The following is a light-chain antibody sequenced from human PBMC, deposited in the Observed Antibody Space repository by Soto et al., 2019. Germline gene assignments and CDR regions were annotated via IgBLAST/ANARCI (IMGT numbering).Light chain of an antibody. Sequence: EIVMTQSPATLSVSPGERATLSCRASQSVSSNLAWYQQKPGQAPRLLIYGASTRATGIPARFSGSGCGTVFTLTFSSLQSEDSAVYYCQQYNSWPRTFGQGTKVEIK. CDR1: QSVSSN. CDR2: GAS. V-gene: IGKV3-15*01. CDR3: QQYNSWPRT. J-gene: IGKJ1*01.